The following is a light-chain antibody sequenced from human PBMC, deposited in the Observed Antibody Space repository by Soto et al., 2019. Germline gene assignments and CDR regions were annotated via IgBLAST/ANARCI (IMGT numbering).Light chain of an antibody. CDR1: SSNIGTNT. CDR3: ATWDDSLNGVV. Sequence: QSVLTQPPSASGTPGQRVSISCSGGSSNIGTNTVNWYQHLPGTAPKLLIFSNDERPSGVPDRFSGSKSGTSASLAISGLQSDDAADYYCATWDDSLNGVVFGGGTKVTVL. V-gene: IGLV1-44*01. J-gene: IGLJ2*01. CDR2: SND.